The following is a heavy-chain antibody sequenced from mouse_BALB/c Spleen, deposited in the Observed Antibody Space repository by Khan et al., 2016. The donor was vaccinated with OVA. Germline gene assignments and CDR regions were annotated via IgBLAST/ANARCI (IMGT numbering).Heavy chain of an antibody. CDR3: TREEAYYRSDGWLSY. CDR1: GYTFTTYT. V-gene: IGHV1-4*01. D-gene: IGHD2-14*01. J-gene: IGHJ3*01. CDR2: INPSNGYT. Sequence: QVQLKQSGAELARPGASVKMSCKASGYTFTTYTMHWVKQRPGQGLEWIGYINPSNGYTNYNQRFKDKSTLTADKSSSTAYMQLSSLTSDYSAVYCCTREEAYYRSDGWLSYWGQGTLVTVSA.